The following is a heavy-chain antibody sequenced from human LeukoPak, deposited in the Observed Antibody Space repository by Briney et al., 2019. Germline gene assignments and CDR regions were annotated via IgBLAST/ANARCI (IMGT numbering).Heavy chain of an antibody. CDR3: VTVVPGAPNLLGY. J-gene: IGHJ4*02. V-gene: IGHV3-21*01. CDR2: ISSSSGYT. Sequence: PGGSLRLSCATSGFTFSSYSMTWVRQAPGKGLEWVSSISSSSGYTYYADPVKGRFTISRDNTKNTLYLQMNSLRGEDTAAYYCVTVVPGAPNLLGYWGQGTLVTVSS. D-gene: IGHD1-26*01. CDR1: GFTFSSYS.